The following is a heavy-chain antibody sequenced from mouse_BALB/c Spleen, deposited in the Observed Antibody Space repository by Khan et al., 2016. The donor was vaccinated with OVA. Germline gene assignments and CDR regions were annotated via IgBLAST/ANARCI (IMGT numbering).Heavy chain of an antibody. CDR3: ARPTYYGNPGFTY. CDR2: ISGTGIYT. CDR1: GFAFSSYD. V-gene: IGHV5-9*02. J-gene: IGHJ3*01. D-gene: IGHD2-10*01. Sequence: EVELVESGGGLVKPGGSLKLSCAPSGFAFSSYDMSWVRQTPEKRLEWVATISGTGIYTYYPDSVKGRFTISRDNARNTLYLTMSSLRSEDTALYYCARPTYYGNPGFTYWGQGTLVTGPA.